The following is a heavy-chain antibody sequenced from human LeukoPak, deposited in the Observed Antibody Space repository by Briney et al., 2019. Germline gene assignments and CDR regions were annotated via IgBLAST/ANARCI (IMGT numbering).Heavy chain of an antibody. D-gene: IGHD2-2*01. CDR1: GFPFTTYT. CDR2: ISGDGGGT. J-gene: IGHJ4*02. Sequence: GGSLRLSCAASGFPFTTYTMAWVRQAPGGGLEWVSCISGDGGGTYYADSVKGRFTISRDNSKNTLYLQMNSLRAEDTAVYYCAKASLDFHFDYWGQGTLVTVSS. V-gene: IGHV3-23*01. CDR3: AKASLDFHFDY.